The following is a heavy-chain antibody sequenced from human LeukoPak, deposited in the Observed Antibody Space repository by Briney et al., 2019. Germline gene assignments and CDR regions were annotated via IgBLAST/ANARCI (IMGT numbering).Heavy chain of an antibody. D-gene: IGHD2-21*01. J-gene: IGHJ4*02. CDR3: ASRNSLFY. V-gene: IGHV3-7*01. Sequence: GGSLRLSCAASGFTFSSYWISWVRQAPGKGLEWVANIKQDGSEKYYVDSVKGRFTISRDNAKNSLYLQMNNLRAEDTAVYYCASRNSLFYWGQGTLVTVSS. CDR1: GFTFSSYW. CDR2: IKQDGSEK.